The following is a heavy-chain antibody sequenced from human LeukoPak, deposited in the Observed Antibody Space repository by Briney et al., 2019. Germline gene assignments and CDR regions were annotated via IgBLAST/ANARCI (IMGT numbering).Heavy chain of an antibody. CDR2: ISAYNGNT. J-gene: IGHJ3*02. CDR3: ATSPRSYGSGSYGLDAFDI. Sequence: ASVKVSCKVSGYTLTELSMHWVRQAPGQGLEWMGWISAYNGNTNYAQKLQGRVTMTTDTSTSTAYMELSSLRSEDTAVYYCATSPRSYGSGSYGLDAFDIWGQGTMVTVSS. V-gene: IGHV1-18*01. CDR1: GYTLTELS. D-gene: IGHD3-10*01.